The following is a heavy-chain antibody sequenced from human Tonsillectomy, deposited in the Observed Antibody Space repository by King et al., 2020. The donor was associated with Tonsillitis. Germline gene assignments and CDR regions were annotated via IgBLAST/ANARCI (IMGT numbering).Heavy chain of an antibody. CDR1: GYTFTSYY. CDR3: ARGSGSGTYYKYFQY. Sequence: VQLVESGAEVKKPGASVKVSCKASGYTFTSYYIHWVRQAPGQGLEWMGIINPSVGSTSYAQKFQGRVTMTRDTSTSTVFMDLSSLRSEDTAVYYCARGSGSGTYYKYFQYWGQGTLVTVSS. V-gene: IGHV1-46*01. J-gene: IGHJ4*02. CDR2: INPSVGST. D-gene: IGHD3-10*01.